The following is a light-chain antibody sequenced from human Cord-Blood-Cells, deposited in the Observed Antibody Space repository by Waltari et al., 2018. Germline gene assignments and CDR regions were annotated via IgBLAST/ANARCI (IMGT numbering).Light chain of an antibody. CDR3: MQALQTPFT. Sequence: EIVMTQSLTSLLSTRGEPATLSCRSSQRLLHSNGYNYLDWYLQKPGQSPQLLIYLGSNRASRVPDRFSGSGSGTDFTLKISRVEAEDVEVYYCMQALQTPFTFGPGTKVDIK. V-gene: IGKV2-28*01. J-gene: IGKJ3*01. CDR2: LGS. CDR1: QRLLHSNGYNY.